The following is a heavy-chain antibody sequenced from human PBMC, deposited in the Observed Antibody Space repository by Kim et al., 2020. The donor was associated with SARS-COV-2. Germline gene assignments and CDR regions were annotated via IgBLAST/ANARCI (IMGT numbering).Heavy chain of an antibody. J-gene: IGHJ4*02. Sequence: ASVKVSCKASGYTFTSYGISWVRQAPGQGLEWMGWISAYNGNTNYAQKLQGRVTMTTDTSTSTAYMELRSLRSDDTAVYYCARDRVAGYYGSGSYCFDYWGQGTLVTVSS. CDR1: GYTFTSYG. D-gene: IGHD3-10*01. V-gene: IGHV1-18*04. CDR3: ARDRVAGYYGSGSYCFDY. CDR2: ISAYNGNT.